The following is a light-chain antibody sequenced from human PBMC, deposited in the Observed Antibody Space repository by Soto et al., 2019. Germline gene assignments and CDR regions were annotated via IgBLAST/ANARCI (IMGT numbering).Light chain of an antibody. V-gene: IGLV3-21*02. Sequence: SYELTQPPSLSVAPGQTARITCGGNNIGTKNVHWYQQQPGQAPVLVVYDDQDRPSGIPERFSGSNSGNTATLTISRVEAGEEAHYYCQVWDNRGIFGGGTKVTVL. CDR3: QVWDNRGI. CDR1: NIGTKN. J-gene: IGLJ2*01. CDR2: DDQ.